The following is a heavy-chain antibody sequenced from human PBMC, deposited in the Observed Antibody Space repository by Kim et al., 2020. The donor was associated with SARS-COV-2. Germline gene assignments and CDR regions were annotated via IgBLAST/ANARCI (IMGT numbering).Heavy chain of an antibody. V-gene: IGHV1-69*13. J-gene: IGHJ5*02. CDR1: GGTFSSYA. CDR2: IIPIFGTA. Sequence: SVKVSCKASGGTFSSYAISWVRQAPGQGLEWMGGIIPIFGTANYAQKFQGRVTITADESTSTAYMELSSLRSEDTAVYYCARDHVGSYYRLGWFDPWGQGTLVTVSS. D-gene: IGHD1-26*01. CDR3: ARDHVGSYYRLGWFDP.